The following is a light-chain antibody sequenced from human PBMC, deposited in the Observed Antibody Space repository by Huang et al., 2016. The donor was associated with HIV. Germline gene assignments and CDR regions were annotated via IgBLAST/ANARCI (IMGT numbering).Light chain of an antibody. CDR2: GAS. Sequence: EIVMTQSPATLSVSPGERATLSCRASQSVSRNLAWYQQKPGQAPRLLIYGASTRATGIPARFSGSGSGTEFTLTISSLQSEDFAVYYCQQYNNWPPTFGQGTKVEIK. CDR1: QSVSRN. V-gene: IGKV3-15*01. CDR3: QQYNNWPPT. J-gene: IGKJ1*01.